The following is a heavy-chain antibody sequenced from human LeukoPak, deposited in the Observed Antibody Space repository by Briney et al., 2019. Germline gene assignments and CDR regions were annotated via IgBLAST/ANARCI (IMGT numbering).Heavy chain of an antibody. CDR2: ISGSGGST. D-gene: IGHD2-8*01. Sequence: GGSLRLSCAASGFTFSNYAMTWVRQAPGKGLEWVSSISGSGGSTFYADSVKGRFTISRDNSKNTLYLQMNSLRAEDTAVYYCARGPGVRAYYYYYMDVWGKGTTVTVSS. CDR1: GFTFSNYA. V-gene: IGHV3-23*01. J-gene: IGHJ6*03. CDR3: ARGPGVRAYYYYYMDV.